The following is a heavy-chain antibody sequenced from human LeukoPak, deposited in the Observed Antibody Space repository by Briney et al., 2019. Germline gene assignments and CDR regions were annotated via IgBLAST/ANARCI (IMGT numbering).Heavy chain of an antibody. Sequence: GGSLRLSCAASGFTFSSYAMHWVRQAPGKGLEWVAVISYDGSNKYYADSVKGRFTISRDNSKNTLYLQMNSLRAEDTAVYYCARDPMVIAVAWGQGTLVTVSP. CDR2: ISYDGSNK. J-gene: IGHJ5*02. CDR3: ARDPMVIAVA. D-gene: IGHD6-19*01. V-gene: IGHV3-30-3*01. CDR1: GFTFSSYA.